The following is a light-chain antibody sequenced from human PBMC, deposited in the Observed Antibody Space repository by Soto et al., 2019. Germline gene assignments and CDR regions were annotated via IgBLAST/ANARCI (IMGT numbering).Light chain of an antibody. Sequence: DIQVTQYPSSLSSSVGDRVTITCRASQDIKNYLAWYQQKQGEIPKLLIYAASTLESGIPPRFSGSGSGTDFTLTINNLQPEDVATSYCQRYYNAPFPFGGGTKVEIK. CDR3: QRYYNAPFP. V-gene: IGKV1-27*01. CDR1: QDIKNY. J-gene: IGKJ4*01. CDR2: AAS.